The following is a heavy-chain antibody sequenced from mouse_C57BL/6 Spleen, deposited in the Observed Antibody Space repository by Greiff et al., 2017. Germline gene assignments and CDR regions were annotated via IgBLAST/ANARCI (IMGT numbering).Heavy chain of an antibody. Sequence: EVQLQQSGPVLARPGASVKMSCKTSGYTFTSYWMHWVKQRPGQGLEWIGAIYPGNSDTSYNQKFKGKAKLTAVTSASTAYMELSSLTNEDSAVYYCTRSALVATPPYWYFDVWGTGTTVTVSS. CDR3: TRSALVATPPYWYFDV. D-gene: IGHD1-1*01. CDR2: IYPGNSDT. J-gene: IGHJ1*03. V-gene: IGHV1-5*01. CDR1: GYTFTSYW.